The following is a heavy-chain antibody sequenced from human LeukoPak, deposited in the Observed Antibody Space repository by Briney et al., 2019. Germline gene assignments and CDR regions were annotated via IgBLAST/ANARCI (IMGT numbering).Heavy chain of an antibody. J-gene: IGHJ4*02. V-gene: IGHV3-21*01. Sequence: GGSLRLSCAASGFTFSSCSMNWVRQAPGKGLEWVSSISSSSSYIYYADSVKGRFTISRDNAKNSLYLQMNSLRAEDTAVYYCASLGPYGSGSYSFDYWGQGTLVTVSS. CDR1: GFTFSSCS. D-gene: IGHD3-10*01. CDR3: ASLGPYGSGSYSFDY. CDR2: ISSSSSYI.